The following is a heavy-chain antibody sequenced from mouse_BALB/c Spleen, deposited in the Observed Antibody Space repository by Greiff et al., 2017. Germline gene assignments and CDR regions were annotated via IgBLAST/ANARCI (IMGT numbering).Heavy chain of an antibody. V-gene: IGHV5-17*02. CDR2: ISSGSSTI. CDR1: GFTFSSFG. J-gene: IGHJ4*01. CDR3: ARSTALYYAMDD. Sequence: EVHLVESGGGLVQPGGSRKLSCAASGFTFSSFGMHWVRQAPEKGLEWVAYISSGSSTIYYADTVKGRFTISRDNPKNTLFLQMTSLRSEDTAMYYCARSTALYYAMDDWGQGTSVTVSS. D-gene: IGHD1-2*01.